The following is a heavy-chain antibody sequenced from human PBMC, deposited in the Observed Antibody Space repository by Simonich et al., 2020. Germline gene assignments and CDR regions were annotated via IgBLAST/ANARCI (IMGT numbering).Heavy chain of an antibody. Sequence: QVQLQESGPGLVKPSETLSLTCAVSGYSISSGYYWGWIRQPPGKGLEWIGSIYHRGDTYYNPSLKGRVTISVDASKNQFSLKLSSVTAADTAVYYWARVGYSNYYYYGMDVWGQGTTVTVSS. CDR2: IYHRGDT. D-gene: IGHD6-13*01. CDR3: ARVGYSNYYYYGMDV. V-gene: IGHV4-38-2*01. J-gene: IGHJ6*02. CDR1: GYSISSGYY.